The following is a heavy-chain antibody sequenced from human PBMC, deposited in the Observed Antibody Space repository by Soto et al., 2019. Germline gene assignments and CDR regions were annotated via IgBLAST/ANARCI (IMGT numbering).Heavy chain of an antibody. CDR3: ARLEGLATISYYFDF. V-gene: IGHV4-30-4*01. CDR1: GGSISSGDYY. CDR2: IYYSGST. Sequence: SETLSLTCTVSGGSISSGDYYWNWIRQPPGKGLEWIGSIYYSGSTYYNPSLKSRVTISVDKSKNQFTLKLNSVTAADSAVYFCARLEGLATISYYFDFWGPGALVTVSS. D-gene: IGHD3-9*01. J-gene: IGHJ4*02.